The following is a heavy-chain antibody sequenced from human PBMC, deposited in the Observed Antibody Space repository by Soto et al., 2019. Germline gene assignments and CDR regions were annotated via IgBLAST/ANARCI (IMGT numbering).Heavy chain of an antibody. J-gene: IGHJ4*02. CDR1: GFTFSSYG. D-gene: IGHD3-22*01. CDR3: AKDGFTMIVVEYYFDY. Sequence: QVQLVESGGGVVQPGRSLRLSCAASGFTFSSYGMHWVRQAPGKGLEWVAVISYDGSNKYYADSVKGRFTISRDNSKNTLYLQMNSLRAEDTAVYYCAKDGFTMIVVEYYFDYWGQGTLVTVSS. V-gene: IGHV3-30*18. CDR2: ISYDGSNK.